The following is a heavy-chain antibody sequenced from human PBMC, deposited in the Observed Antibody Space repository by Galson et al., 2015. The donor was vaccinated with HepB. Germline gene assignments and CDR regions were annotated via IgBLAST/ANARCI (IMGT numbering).Heavy chain of an antibody. CDR1: GFTSSSHG. Sequence: SLRLSCAASGFTSSSHGMTWVRQAPGKGLEWVASIRSGGDGASTFYADSVRGRFTISRDDYRNTLYLQMDSLRAEDTAVYYCAKISYDSRWNDKNWGQGTLVTVSS. CDR3: AKISYDSRWNDKN. J-gene: IGHJ4*02. D-gene: IGHD1-1*01. V-gene: IGHV3-23*01. CDR2: IRSGGDGAST.